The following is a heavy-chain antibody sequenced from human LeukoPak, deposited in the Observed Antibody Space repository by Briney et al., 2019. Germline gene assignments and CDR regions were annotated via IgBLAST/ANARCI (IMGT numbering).Heavy chain of an antibody. CDR2: INPNSGGT. D-gene: IGHD2-21*02. CDR3: ARTAYCGGDCYIHY. J-gene: IGHJ4*02. Sequence: ASVKVSCKASGYTFTGYYMHWVRQAPGQGLEWMGRINPNSGGTNYAQKFQGRVTMTRDTSISTAYMELSRLRSDDTAVYYCARTAYCGGDCYIHYWGQGTLVTVSS. V-gene: IGHV1-2*06. CDR1: GYTFTGYY.